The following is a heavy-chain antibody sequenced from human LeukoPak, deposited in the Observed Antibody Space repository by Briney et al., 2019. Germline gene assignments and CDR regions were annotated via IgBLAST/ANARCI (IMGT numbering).Heavy chain of an antibody. CDR2: IGGIGGST. J-gene: IGHJ3*02. Sequence: GGSLRLSCAASGFTFSTYAMSWVRQAPGKGREWASAIGGIGGSTYYADSVKGRFTISRDNSKNTLYLQMNSLRAEDTAVYYCARAPLRGYSYGYLGDAFDIWGQGTMVTVSS. CDR1: GFTFSTYA. D-gene: IGHD5-18*01. CDR3: ARAPLRGYSYGYLGDAFDI. V-gene: IGHV3-23*01.